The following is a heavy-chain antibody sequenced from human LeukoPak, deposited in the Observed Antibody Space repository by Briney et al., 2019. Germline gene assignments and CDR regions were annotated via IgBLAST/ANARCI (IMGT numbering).Heavy chain of an antibody. Sequence: SETLSLTCAVYGGSFSGYYWSWIRQPPGKGLEWIGEINHSGSTNYNPSLKSRVAISVDTSKNQFSLKLSSVTAADTAVYYCARGIGSKLGYCSSTSCYVWFDPWGQGTLVTVSS. D-gene: IGHD2-2*01. CDR2: INHSGST. CDR3: ARGIGSKLGYCSSTSCYVWFDP. J-gene: IGHJ5*02. V-gene: IGHV4-34*01. CDR1: GGSFSGYY.